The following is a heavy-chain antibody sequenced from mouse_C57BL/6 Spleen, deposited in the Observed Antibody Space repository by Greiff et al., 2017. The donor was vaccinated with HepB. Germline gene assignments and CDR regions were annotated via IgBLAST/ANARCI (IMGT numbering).Heavy chain of an antibody. CDR3: ASHGLLRGAMDY. D-gene: IGHD2-3*01. CDR1: GYTFTSYW. CDR2: IYTSDSET. J-gene: IGHJ4*01. Sequence: VQLQQPGAELVRPGSSVKLSCKASGYTFTSYWMDWVKQRPGQGLEWIGNIYTSDSETHYNQKFKDKATLTVDKSSSTAYMQLSSLTSEDSAVYYWASHGLLRGAMDYWGQGTSVTVSS. V-gene: IGHV1-61*01.